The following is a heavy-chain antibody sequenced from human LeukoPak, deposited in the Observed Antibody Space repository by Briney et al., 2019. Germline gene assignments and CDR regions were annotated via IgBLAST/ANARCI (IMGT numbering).Heavy chain of an antibody. D-gene: IGHD3-10*01. CDR1: GFTFSSYS. CDR2: IRSSSSTI. Sequence: GGSLRLSCAAYGFTFSSYSMNWVRQAPGKGLEWVSYIRSSSSTIYYADSVKGRFTISRDNAKNSLYLQMNSLRAEDTAVYYCARDGSGRVPEMSAPDYWGQGTLVTVSS. J-gene: IGHJ4*02. CDR3: ARDGSGRVPEMSAPDY. V-gene: IGHV3-48*01.